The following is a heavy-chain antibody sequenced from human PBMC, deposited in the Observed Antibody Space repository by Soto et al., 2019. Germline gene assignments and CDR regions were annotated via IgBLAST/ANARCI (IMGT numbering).Heavy chain of an antibody. Sequence: QVQLVESGGGVVQPGRSLRLSCAASGFTFSSYGMHWVRQAPGKGLEWVAVISYDGSNKYYADSVKGRFTISRDNSKNTLYLQMNSLRAEDTAVYYCAGPGYSYGFFDYWGQGTLFTVSS. J-gene: IGHJ4*02. CDR1: GFTFSSYG. D-gene: IGHD5-18*01. CDR3: AGPGYSYGFFDY. CDR2: ISYDGSNK. V-gene: IGHV3-30*03.